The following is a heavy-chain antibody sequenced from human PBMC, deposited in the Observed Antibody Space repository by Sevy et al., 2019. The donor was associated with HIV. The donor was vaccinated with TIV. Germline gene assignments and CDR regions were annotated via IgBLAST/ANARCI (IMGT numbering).Heavy chain of an antibody. D-gene: IGHD1-26*01. CDR2: IYYNGHI. Sequence: SETLSLTCTVSGGSITSLYWNWIRQPPGKGLEWIGNIYYNGHINYNPSLKSRVTLSLYTSKNQFSLRLSSVTAADTAMYYCAGENAWGRGYSWVQGTLVTLSS. CDR1: GGSITSLY. V-gene: IGHV4-59*08. J-gene: IGHJ4*02. CDR3: AGENAWGRGYS.